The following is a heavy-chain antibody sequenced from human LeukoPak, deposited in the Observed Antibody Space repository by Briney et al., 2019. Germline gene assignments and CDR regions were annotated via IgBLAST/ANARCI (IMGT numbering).Heavy chain of an antibody. Sequence: SETLSLTCTVSGGSIIGNFWTWLRQPPGKRREWIGYIYNTVDTNYNPSLKSRVTISVDMSKNQFSLRLTSVPAANTADYYCARRRYYDSSGYNPTYYFDYWGQGILVTVSS. CDR1: GGSIIGNF. V-gene: IGHV4-59*01. D-gene: IGHD3-22*01. CDR3: ARRRYYDSSGYNPTYYFDY. J-gene: IGHJ4*02. CDR2: IYNTVDT.